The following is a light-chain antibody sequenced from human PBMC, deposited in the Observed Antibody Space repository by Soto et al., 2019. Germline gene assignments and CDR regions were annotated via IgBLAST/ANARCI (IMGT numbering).Light chain of an antibody. CDR2: DVT. V-gene: IGLV2-14*03. Sequence: QLVLTQPASVSGSPGQSITISCTGTSSDVGGYDYVSWYQQHPGKAPKLMIYDVTNRPSGVSNRFSGSKSGNTASLTISGLQAEDEADYYCSSYTSSNTLGVFGTGTKLTVL. J-gene: IGLJ1*01. CDR1: SSDVGGYDY. CDR3: SSYTSSNTLGV.